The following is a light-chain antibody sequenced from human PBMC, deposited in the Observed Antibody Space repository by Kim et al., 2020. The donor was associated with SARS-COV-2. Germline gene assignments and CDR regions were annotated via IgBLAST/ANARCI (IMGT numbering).Light chain of an antibody. CDR1: SSDVGGYNY. J-gene: IGLJ3*02. CDR2: DVS. CDR3: SSYTSSSTLNWV. Sequence: SFTISCTGTSSDVGGYNYVSWYQQHPGKAPKLMIYDVSNRPSGVSNRFSGSKSGNTASLTISGLQAEDEADYYCSSYTSSSTLNWVFGGGTQLTVL. V-gene: IGLV2-14*03.